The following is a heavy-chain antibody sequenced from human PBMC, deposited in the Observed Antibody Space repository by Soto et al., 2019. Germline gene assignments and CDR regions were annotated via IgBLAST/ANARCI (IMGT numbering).Heavy chain of an antibody. Sequence: SETLSLTCTVSGDSIGNGGYYWDWIRQHPGKGPEWIGYIYYSGSTNYNPSLKSRVTISVDTSKNQFSLKLSSVTAADTAVYYCARYSIYGSGSHIPGVYGMDVWGQGTTVTVSS. CDR2: IYYSGST. V-gene: IGHV4-61*08. CDR1: GDSIGNGGYY. D-gene: IGHD3-10*01. J-gene: IGHJ6*02. CDR3: ARYSIYGSGSHIPGVYGMDV.